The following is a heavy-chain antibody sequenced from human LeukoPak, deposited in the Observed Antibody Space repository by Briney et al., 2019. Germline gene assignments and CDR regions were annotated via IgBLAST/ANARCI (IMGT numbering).Heavy chain of an antibody. CDR1: GFTFSGSS. V-gene: IGHV3-73*01. J-gene: IGHJ5*02. Sequence: GGSLRLSCAASGFTFSGSSIHWVRQASGKGLEWVGLIRTKANTYATAYAASVSGRFAISRDDSKTTSYLQMNSLKTEDTALYFCTTSYSGNSWYDWFGPWGQGTLVTVSS. CDR2: IRTKANTYAT. D-gene: IGHD6-13*01. CDR3: TTSYSGNSWYDWFGP.